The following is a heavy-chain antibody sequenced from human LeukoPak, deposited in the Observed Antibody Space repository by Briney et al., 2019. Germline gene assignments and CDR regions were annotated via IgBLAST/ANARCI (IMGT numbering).Heavy chain of an antibody. CDR2: IYPGDSDI. J-gene: IGHJ4*02. CDR1: GYRFTNYW. CDR3: ARQNSGWEKGTIDY. Sequence: KPGESLKISCKGSGYRFTNYWIGWVRQMPGKGLEWMGIIYPGDSDIRYGPSFQGQVTISADKSISTAYLQWSSLKASDTAMYYCARQNSGWEKGTIDYWGQGTLVTVSS. V-gene: IGHV5-51*01. D-gene: IGHD6-19*01.